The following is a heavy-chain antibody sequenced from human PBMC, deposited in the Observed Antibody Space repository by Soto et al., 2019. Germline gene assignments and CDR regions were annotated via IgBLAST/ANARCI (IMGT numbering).Heavy chain of an antibody. CDR1: GFTFSSYA. D-gene: IGHD2-2*01. Sequence: GSLRLSCAASGFTFSSYAMCWVRQAPGKGLEWVSSISVSGDRTFYADSVKGRFTISRDNSRNTLHLQMNSLRAEDTAAYYCAKDGDRITSNKTLDYWRQGTRVTVSS. CDR3: AKDGDRITSNKTLDY. J-gene: IGHJ4*02. CDR2: ISVSGDRT. V-gene: IGHV3-23*01.